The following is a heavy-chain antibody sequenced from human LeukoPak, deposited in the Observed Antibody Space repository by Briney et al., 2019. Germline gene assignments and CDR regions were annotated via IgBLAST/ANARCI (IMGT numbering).Heavy chain of an antibody. V-gene: IGHV1-18*01. D-gene: IGHD3-10*01. CDR1: GGTFSSYA. CDR3: ARDLDRKLLWFGEPNYYFDY. CDR2: ISAYNGNT. J-gene: IGHJ4*02. Sequence: ASVKVSCKASGGTFSSYAISWVRQAPGQGLEWMGWISAYNGNTNYAQKLQGRVTMTTDTSTSTAYMELRSLRSGDTAVYYCARDLDRKLLWFGEPNYYFDYWGQGTLVTVSS.